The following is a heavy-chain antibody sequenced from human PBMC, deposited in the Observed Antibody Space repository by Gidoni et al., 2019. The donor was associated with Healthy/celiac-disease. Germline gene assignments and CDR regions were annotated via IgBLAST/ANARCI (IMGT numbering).Heavy chain of an antibody. V-gene: IGHV3-23*01. J-gene: IGHJ4*02. CDR2: ISGSGGST. CDR3: AKVIPYYYDSSGYYGYDY. Sequence: EVQLLESGGGLVQPGGSLRLSCAASGFTFSSYARSWVRQAPGTGLEWVSAISGSGGSTYYADYVKGRFTISRDNSKNTLYLQMNSLRAEDTAVYYCAKVIPYYYDSSGYYGYDYWGQGTLVTVSS. D-gene: IGHD3-22*01. CDR1: GFTFSSYA.